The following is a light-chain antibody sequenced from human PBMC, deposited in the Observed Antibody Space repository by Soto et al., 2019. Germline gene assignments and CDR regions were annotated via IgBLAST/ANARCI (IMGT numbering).Light chain of an antibody. Sequence: EIVLTQSPGTLSLTLGERATLSCRASQSVSSKLAWYQQKPGQAPRVLIYGASSRATGIPDRFGGSGSGTDFTLTISRLEPEDFAVYYCQQYGRSPRTFGQGTKLEI. CDR3: QQYGRSPRT. CDR2: GAS. V-gene: IGKV3-20*01. J-gene: IGKJ2*01. CDR1: QSVSSK.